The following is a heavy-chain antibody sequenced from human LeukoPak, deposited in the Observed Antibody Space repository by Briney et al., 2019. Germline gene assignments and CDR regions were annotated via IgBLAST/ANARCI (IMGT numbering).Heavy chain of an antibody. CDR3: AKEIGSWFPYYYYYYGMDV. CDR1: GFTFSSYG. CDR2: ISCDGSNK. V-gene: IGHV3-30*18. J-gene: IGHJ6*02. Sequence: GGSLRLSCAASGFTFSSYGMHWVRQAPGKGLEWVAVISCDGSNKYYADSVKGRFTISRDNSKNTLYLQMNSLRAEDTAVYYCAKEIGSWFPYYYYYYGMDVWGQGTTVTVSS. D-gene: IGHD6-13*01.